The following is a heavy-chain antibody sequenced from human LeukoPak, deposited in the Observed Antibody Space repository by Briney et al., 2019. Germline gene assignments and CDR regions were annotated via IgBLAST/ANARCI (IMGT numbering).Heavy chain of an antibody. D-gene: IGHD4-11*01. Sequence: GGSLRLSCAASGFTVSSSYMSWVRQAPGKGLEWVSVIYSGGDTSYADSVKGRFTISRDNSKNTLYLQMNGLRAEDTALYYCADSNYWYPVDYWGQGTLVTVSS. CDR3: ADSNYWYPVDY. J-gene: IGHJ4*02. CDR2: IYSGGDT. CDR1: GFTVSSSY. V-gene: IGHV3-53*01.